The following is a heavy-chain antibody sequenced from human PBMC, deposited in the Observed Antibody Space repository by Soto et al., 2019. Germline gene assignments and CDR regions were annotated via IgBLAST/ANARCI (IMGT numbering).Heavy chain of an antibody. J-gene: IGHJ4*02. Sequence: QVQLVQSGAEVKKPGASVKVSCKASGYTFTNYGISWVRQAPGQGLEWMGWINAYNGNTKSAQKLQGRVTLTTDTATSTAYMDLRILRSDDTAVYYCARDAAAGLNDCCGQGTLVTVSS. CDR1: GYTFTNYG. D-gene: IGHD6-13*01. V-gene: IGHV1-18*01. CDR3: ARDAAAGLNDC. CDR2: INAYNGNT.